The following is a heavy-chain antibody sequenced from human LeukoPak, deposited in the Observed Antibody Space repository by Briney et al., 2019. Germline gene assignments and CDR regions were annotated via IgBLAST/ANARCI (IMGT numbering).Heavy chain of an antibody. D-gene: IGHD1-26*01. J-gene: IGHJ3*02. CDR1: GGSISSYY. CDR2: IYYSGST. Sequence: PSETLSLTCTVSGGSISSYYWSWIRQPPGKGLEWIGYIYYSGSTNYNPSLKSRVTISVDTSKNQFSLKLSSVTAADTAVHYCARGQWELNHDAFDIWGQGTMVTVSS. V-gene: IGHV4-59*01. CDR3: ARGQWELNHDAFDI.